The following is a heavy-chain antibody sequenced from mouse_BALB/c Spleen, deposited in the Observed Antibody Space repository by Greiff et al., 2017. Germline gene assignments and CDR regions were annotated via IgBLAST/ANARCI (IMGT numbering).Heavy chain of an antibody. CDR1: GFTFSDYY. J-gene: IGHJ4*01. CDR2: ISDGGSYT. CDR3: ARNYGSSYNYAIDY. V-gene: IGHV5-4*02. Sequence: EVKLVESGGGLVKPGGSLKLSCAASGFTFSDYYMYWVRQTPEKRLEWVATISDGGSYTYYPDSVKGRFTISRDNAKNNLYLQLSSLKSEDTAMYYCARNYGSSYNYAIDYWGQGTSVTVSS. D-gene: IGHD1-1*01.